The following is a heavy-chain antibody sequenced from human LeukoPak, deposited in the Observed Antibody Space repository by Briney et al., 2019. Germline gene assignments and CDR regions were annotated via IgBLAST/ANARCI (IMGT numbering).Heavy chain of an antibody. Sequence: PSETLSLTCTVSGGSISSYYWSWVRQAPVRGLEWVANIKPDGSEIYYVDSVKGRFTISRDNAKNAVYLHMNSLRPEDTAIYYCARDKVEGPTKFDSWGQGIRVTVSS. CDR3: ARDKVEGPTKFDS. D-gene: IGHD5-24*01. J-gene: IGHJ5*01. V-gene: IGHV3-7*01. CDR2: IKPDGSEI. CDR1: GGSISSYY.